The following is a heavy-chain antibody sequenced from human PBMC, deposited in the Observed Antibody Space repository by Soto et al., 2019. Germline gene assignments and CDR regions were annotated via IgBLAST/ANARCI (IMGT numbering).Heavy chain of an antibody. V-gene: IGHV1-69*13. J-gene: IGHJ6*02. CDR1: GGTFSSYA. D-gene: IGHD3-3*01. CDR2: IIPIFGTA. Sequence: ATVKVSCKASGGTFSSYAISWVRQAPGQGLEWMGGIIPIFGTANYAQKFQGRVTITADESTSTAYMELSSLRSEDTAVYYCAREIFGVVTAYYYGMDVWGQGTTVTVSS. CDR3: AREIFGVVTAYYYGMDV.